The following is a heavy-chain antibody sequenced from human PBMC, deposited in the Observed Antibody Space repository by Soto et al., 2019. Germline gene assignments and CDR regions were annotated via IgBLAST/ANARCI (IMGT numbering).Heavy chain of an antibody. CDR2: IYYSGST. V-gene: IGHV4-39*01. CDR3: ARLGGIAAAAL. CDR1: GGSISSSSYY. Sequence: SETLSPTCTVSGGSISSSSYYWGWIRQPPGKGLEWTGSIYYSGSTYYNPSLKSRVTISVDTSKNQFSLKLSSVTAADTAVYYCARLGGIAAAALWGQGTLVTVSS. D-gene: IGHD6-13*01. J-gene: IGHJ4*02.